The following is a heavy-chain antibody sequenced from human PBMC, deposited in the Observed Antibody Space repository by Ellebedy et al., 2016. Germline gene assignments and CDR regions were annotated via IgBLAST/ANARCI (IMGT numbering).Heavy chain of an antibody. Sequence: GGSLRLSCAASGFTFSSNWMSWVRQAPGKGLEWVTNINQDGSATFYVDSVKGRFTISRDNAKSSVFLQMNNLRVEDTAVYYCARTQYISGAEYFHNWGQGTLVTVSS. CDR3: ARTQYISGAEYFHN. CDR2: INQDGSAT. CDR1: GFTFSSNW. V-gene: IGHV3-7*03. J-gene: IGHJ1*01. D-gene: IGHD6-19*01.